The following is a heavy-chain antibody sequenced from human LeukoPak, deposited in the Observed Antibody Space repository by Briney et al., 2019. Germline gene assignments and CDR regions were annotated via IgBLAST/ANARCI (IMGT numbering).Heavy chain of an antibody. CDR1: GYTFTSYG. J-gene: IGHJ4*02. CDR3: ARDQRLAVADPFDY. V-gene: IGHV1-18*01. Sequence: ASVKVSCKASGYTFTSYGISWVRQAPGQGLEWMGWISAYNGNTNYAQKLQGRVTMTTDTSTSTAYMELRSLRSDDTAVYYCARDQRLAVADPFDYWSQGTLVTVSS. CDR2: ISAYNGNT. D-gene: IGHD6-19*01.